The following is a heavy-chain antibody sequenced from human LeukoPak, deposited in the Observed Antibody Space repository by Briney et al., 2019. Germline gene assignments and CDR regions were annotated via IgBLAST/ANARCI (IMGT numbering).Heavy chain of an antibody. D-gene: IGHD6-19*01. CDR2: ISPYNGDT. Sequence: ASVKVSCKASGYTFTSNGISWVRQAPGQGLEWMAWISPYNGDTTYAQELQGRVTVTTDASTSTAYMELRSLRSDDTAMYFCARLRAGIYSSRDAFGIWGQGTMVTVSS. CDR3: ARLRAGIYSSRDAFGI. CDR1: GYTFTSNG. V-gene: IGHV1-18*01. J-gene: IGHJ3*02.